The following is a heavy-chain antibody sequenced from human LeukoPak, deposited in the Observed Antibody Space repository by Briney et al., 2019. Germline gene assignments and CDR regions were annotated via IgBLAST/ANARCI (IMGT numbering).Heavy chain of an antibody. D-gene: IGHD2-21*02. CDR1: GGSISGYY. CDR3: ARDLVVTATGGFDI. Sequence: PSETLSLTCSVTGGSISGYYCSWIRQPPGQRLEWIGYIYYSGSNNYNPPLKSRVTISADTSKNQFSLKLRSVTAADTAVYYCARDLVVTATGGFDIWGQGTMVTVSS. V-gene: IGHV4-59*01. CDR2: IYYSGSN. J-gene: IGHJ3*02.